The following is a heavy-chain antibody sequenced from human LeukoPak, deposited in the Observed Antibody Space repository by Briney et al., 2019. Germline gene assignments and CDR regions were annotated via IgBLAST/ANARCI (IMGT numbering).Heavy chain of an antibody. D-gene: IGHD4-17*01. J-gene: IGHJ4*02. V-gene: IGHV1-46*01. CDR3: ARPGGHYASPTIPFDF. CDR2: INPSGGTT. CDR1: VYTFTDYS. Sequence: ASVKISCKASVYTFTDYSIHWVRQAPGQGLEWMGMINPSGGTTTYAQKFQGRLSVTRDTSTSTVYMELSSLRSEDTAVYYCARPGGHYASPTIPFDFWGQGTLVTVSS.